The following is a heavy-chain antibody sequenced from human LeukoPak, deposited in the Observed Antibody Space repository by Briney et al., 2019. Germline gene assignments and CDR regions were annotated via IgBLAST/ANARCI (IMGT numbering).Heavy chain of an antibody. Sequence: ASVKVSCKASGYTFTSYDINWARQATGQGLEWMGWMNPNSGNTGYAQKFQGRVTMTRNTSISTAYMELSSLRSEDTAVYYCARDTDIVVVPAAMSDPNWFDPWGQGTLVTVSS. CDR3: ARDTDIVVVPAAMSDPNWFDP. CDR1: GYTFTSYD. J-gene: IGHJ5*02. D-gene: IGHD2-2*01. V-gene: IGHV1-8*01. CDR2: MNPNSGNT.